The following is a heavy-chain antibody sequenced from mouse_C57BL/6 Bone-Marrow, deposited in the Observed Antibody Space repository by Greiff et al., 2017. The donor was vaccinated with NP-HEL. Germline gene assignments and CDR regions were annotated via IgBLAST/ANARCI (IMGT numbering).Heavy chain of an antibody. CDR1: GYTFTSYW. CDR3: ARGGNIYYDSDGYYFDY. D-gene: IGHD2-4*01. V-gene: IGHV1-55*01. Sequence: QVQLQQSGAELVKPGASVKMSCKASGYTFTSYWITWVKQRPGQGLEWIGDIYPGSGSTNYNEKFKSKATLTVDTSSSTAYMQLSSLTSEDSAVSYCARGGNIYYDSDGYYFDYWGQGTPLTVSS. CDR2: IYPGSGST. J-gene: IGHJ2*01.